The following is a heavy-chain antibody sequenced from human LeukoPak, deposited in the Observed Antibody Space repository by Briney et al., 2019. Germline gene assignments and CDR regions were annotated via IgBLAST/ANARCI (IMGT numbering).Heavy chain of an antibody. Sequence: GGSLRLSCAATGFTLSSYAMSWVRQAPGKGLEWVSAISGSGGSTCYADSVKGRFTISRDNSKNTLYLQMNSLRAEDTAVYYCAEEGAAFPSFDYWGQGTLVTVST. CDR3: AEEGAAFPSFDY. J-gene: IGHJ4*02. V-gene: IGHV3-23*01. CDR2: ISGSGGST. CDR1: GFTLSSYA. D-gene: IGHD6-13*01.